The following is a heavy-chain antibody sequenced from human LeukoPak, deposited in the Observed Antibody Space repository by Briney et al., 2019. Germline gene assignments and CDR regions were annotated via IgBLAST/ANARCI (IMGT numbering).Heavy chain of an antibody. J-gene: IGHJ4*02. V-gene: IGHV4-31*03. CDR3: ARHGIAAAGREHFDY. CDR1: GDSIISGGYY. D-gene: IGHD6-13*01. CDR2: IYFSGNT. Sequence: SETLSLTCSVSGDSIISGGYYWSWIRHHPGKGLEWIGYIYFSGNTDYNPSFRSRAAISVDTSKNQFSLKLSSVTAADTAVYYCARHGIAAAGREHFDYWGQGTLVTVSS.